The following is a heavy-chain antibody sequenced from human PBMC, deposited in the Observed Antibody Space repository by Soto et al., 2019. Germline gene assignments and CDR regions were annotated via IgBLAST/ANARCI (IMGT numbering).Heavy chain of an antibody. J-gene: IGHJ6*02. Sequence: GGSLRLSCAASGFTFSNYAMHWVRQAPGKGLEWVAVISYDGSNKYYADSVKGRFTISRDNSKNTLYLQMNSLRAEDTAVYYCAKSTKSGYNYYYYGMDVWGQGTTVTVSS. D-gene: IGHD3-22*01. CDR2: ISYDGSNK. CDR1: GFTFSNYA. V-gene: IGHV3-30*18. CDR3: AKSTKSGYNYYYYGMDV.